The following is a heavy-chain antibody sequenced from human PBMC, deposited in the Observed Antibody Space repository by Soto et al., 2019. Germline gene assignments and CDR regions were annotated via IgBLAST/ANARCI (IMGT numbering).Heavy chain of an antibody. CDR2: INHSGST. CDR3: ARGHCSGGSCYQLPFDY. Sequence: ASETLSLTCAVYGGSFSGYYWSWIRQPPGKGLEWIGEINHSGSTNYNPSLKSRVTISVDTSKNQFSLKLSSVTAADTAVYYCARGHCSGGSCYQLPFDYWGQGTLVTVSS. CDR1: GGSFSGYY. D-gene: IGHD2-15*01. V-gene: IGHV4-34*01. J-gene: IGHJ4*02.